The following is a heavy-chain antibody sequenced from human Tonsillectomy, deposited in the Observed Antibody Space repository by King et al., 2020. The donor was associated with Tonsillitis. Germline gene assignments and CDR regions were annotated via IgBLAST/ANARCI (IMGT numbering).Heavy chain of an antibody. CDR3: AREQSCIVPAASGVHYYYGMDV. J-gene: IGHJ6*02. V-gene: IGHV1-18*04. Sequence: QLVQSGAEVKKPGASVKVSCKASGYTFTNYGISWVRQAPGQGLEWMGWISAYNGNTNYAQKLQDRVTMTTDTSTSTAYMELRSLRSDDTAVYYCAREQSCIVPAASGVHYYYGMDVWGQGTTVTVSS. CDR2: ISAYNGNT. CDR1: GYTFTNYG. D-gene: IGHD2-2*01.